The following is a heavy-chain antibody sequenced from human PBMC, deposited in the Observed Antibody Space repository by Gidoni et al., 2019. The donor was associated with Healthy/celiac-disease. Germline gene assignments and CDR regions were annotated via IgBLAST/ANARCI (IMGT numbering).Heavy chain of an antibody. Sequence: EVQLLESGGGLVQPGGSLRLSCAASGFTFSSYAMSWVRQAPGKGLEWVSAISGSGGSTYYADSVKGRFTISRDNSKNTLYLQMNSLRAEDTAVYYCAKDLGLGDYYYYGMDVWGQGTTVTVSS. J-gene: IGHJ6*02. D-gene: IGHD5-12*01. CDR3: AKDLGLGDYYYYGMDV. CDR2: ISGSGGST. V-gene: IGHV3-23*01. CDR1: GFTFSSYA.